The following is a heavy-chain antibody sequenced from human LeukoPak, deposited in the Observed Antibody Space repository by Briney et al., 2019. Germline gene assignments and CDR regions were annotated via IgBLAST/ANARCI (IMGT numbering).Heavy chain of an antibody. D-gene: IGHD3-16*01. Sequence: ASVKVSCKASGGTFSSYAISWVRQAPGQGLEWMGGIIPILGTANYAQKFQGRVTITADESTSTAYMELSSLRSEDTAVYYCASGGRPKAFDIWGQGTMVTVSS. V-gene: IGHV1-69*13. CDR3: ASGGRPKAFDI. CDR2: IIPILGTA. J-gene: IGHJ3*02. CDR1: GGTFSSYA.